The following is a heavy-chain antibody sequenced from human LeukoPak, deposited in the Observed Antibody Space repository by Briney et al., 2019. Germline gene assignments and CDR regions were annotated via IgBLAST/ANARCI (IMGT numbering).Heavy chain of an antibody. V-gene: IGHV3-30*01. CDR2: ISYNGGKI. Sequence: GGSLRLSCAASGLTFSTYAMHWVRQAPGKGLEWVSIISYNGGKIHYADSVKGRFTISRDNSKNTLYLQINGLRPEDTAVYYCAREGYYDYWSGYFTYFDLWGQGTLVTVSS. J-gene: IGHJ4*02. D-gene: IGHD3-3*01. CDR1: GLTFSTYA. CDR3: AREGYYDYWSGYFTYFDL.